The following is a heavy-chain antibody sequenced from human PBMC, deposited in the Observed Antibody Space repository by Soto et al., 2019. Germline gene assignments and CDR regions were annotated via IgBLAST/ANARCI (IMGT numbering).Heavy chain of an antibody. J-gene: IGHJ5*02. Sequence: SETLSLTCTVSGGSISSGDYYWSWIRQPPGKGLEWIGYIYYSGSTYYNPSLKSRVTISVDTSKNQFSLKLSSVTAADTAVYYCARVGMVDYGDTGWFDPWGQGTLVTVSS. D-gene: IGHD4-17*01. CDR1: GGSISSGDYY. CDR3: ARVGMVDYGDTGWFDP. CDR2: IYYSGST. V-gene: IGHV4-30-4*01.